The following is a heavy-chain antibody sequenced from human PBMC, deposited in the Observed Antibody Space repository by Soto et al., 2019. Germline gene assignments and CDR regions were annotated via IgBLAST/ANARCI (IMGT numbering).Heavy chain of an antibody. J-gene: IGHJ5*02. CDR1: GGTFSSYT. D-gene: IGHD3-10*01. CDR2: IIPILGIA. V-gene: IGHV1-69*08. CDR3: ARDKTMVLGNWFDP. Sequence: QVQLVQSGAEVKKPGSSVKVSCKASGGTFSSYTISWVRQAPGQGLEWMGRIIPILGIANYAQKFQGRVTITADKSTNTAYMELSSLRSEDTAVYDCARDKTMVLGNWFDPWGQGTLVTVSS.